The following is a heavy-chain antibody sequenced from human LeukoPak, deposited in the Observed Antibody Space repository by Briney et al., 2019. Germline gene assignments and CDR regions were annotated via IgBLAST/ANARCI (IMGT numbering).Heavy chain of an antibody. CDR2: ISGSGGST. CDR1: GFTFSNYA. J-gene: IGHJ4*02. V-gene: IGHV3-23*01. D-gene: IGHD3-10*01. CDR3: AKGGFGRPFDY. Sequence: GGSLRLSCAVSGFTFSNYAMSWVRQAPGKGLEWVSVISGSGGSTYYVDSVKGRFTISRDNSKNTLFLQMDSLRAEDTAVYYCAKGGFGRPFDYWGQGTLVTVSS.